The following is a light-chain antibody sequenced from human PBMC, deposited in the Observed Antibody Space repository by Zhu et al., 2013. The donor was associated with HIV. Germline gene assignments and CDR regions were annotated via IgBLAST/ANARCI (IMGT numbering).Light chain of an antibody. CDR3: QQYNSYPRT. CDR1: QGIRND. Sequence: DIQMTQSPSSLSASVGDRVTITCRASQGIRNDVSWYQYIPGKAPKRLIYAASRLHGGVPARFSGSGSGTEFTLTISSLQPDDFATYYCQQYNSYPRTFGQGTRVEFK. CDR2: AAS. J-gene: IGKJ1*01. V-gene: IGKV1-17*01.